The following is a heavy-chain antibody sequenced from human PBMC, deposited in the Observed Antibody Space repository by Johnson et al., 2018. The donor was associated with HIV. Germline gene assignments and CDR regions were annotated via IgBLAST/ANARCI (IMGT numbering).Heavy chain of an antibody. J-gene: IGHJ3*02. V-gene: IGHV3-66*04. CDR1: GFTVSGDY. CDR3: ARLRQEANCREYCHWSI. CDR2: LYRDGTT. Sequence: VKLVESGGGLVQPGESLRLSCVASGFTVSGDYMSWVRQTPRKGLEWVALLYRDGTTYDAASVIGRLVISSYDSKNTLYLYMSSLIAEDTAVQYWARLRQEANCREYCHWSIWRQGTLVTVSS. D-gene: IGHD2-21*01.